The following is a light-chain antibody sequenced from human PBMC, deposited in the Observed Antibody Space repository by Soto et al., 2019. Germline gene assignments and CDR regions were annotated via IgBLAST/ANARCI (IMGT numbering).Light chain of an antibody. CDR3: QQSYSTPRT. Sequence: DIQMTQSPSSLSASVGDRVTITCRASQAIHSYLNWYQQKPGKAPNLLIVATSTLQSGVPSRFSGSGSGTDFTLTISSLQPEDFATYYCQQSYSTPRTFGQGTKVDIK. J-gene: IGKJ1*01. CDR1: QAIHSY. V-gene: IGKV1-39*01. CDR2: ATS.